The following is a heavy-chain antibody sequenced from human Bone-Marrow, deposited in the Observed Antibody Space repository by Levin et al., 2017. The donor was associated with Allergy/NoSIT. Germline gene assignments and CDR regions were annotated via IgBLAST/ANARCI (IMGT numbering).Heavy chain of an antibody. D-gene: IGHD6-19*01. CDR2: ISSSSSYI. Sequence: GGSLRLSCAASGFTFSSYSMNWVRQAPGKGLEWVSSISSSSSYIYYADSVKGRFTISRDNAKNSLYLQMNSLRAEDTAVYYCAREHSSGPNSDYGGQGNLVTVSA. J-gene: IGHJ4*02. CDR1: GFTFSSYS. V-gene: IGHV3-21*01. CDR3: AREHSSGPNSDY.